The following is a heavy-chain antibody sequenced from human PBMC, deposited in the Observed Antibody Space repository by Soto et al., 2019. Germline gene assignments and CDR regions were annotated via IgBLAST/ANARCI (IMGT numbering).Heavy chain of an antibody. D-gene: IGHD6-6*01. CDR1: GFTFTTYA. Sequence: EVQLLESGGGLVQPGGSLRLSCAASGFTFTTYAMSWVRQAPGKGLEWVSAISGSAGSTYYADSVKGQFTISRDNSKNTLYLQMNSLRAEDTAVYYCAKNWDTTFSSSSHWGQGTLVSVSS. V-gene: IGHV3-23*01. CDR3: AKNWDTTFSSSSH. J-gene: IGHJ4*02. CDR2: ISGSAGST.